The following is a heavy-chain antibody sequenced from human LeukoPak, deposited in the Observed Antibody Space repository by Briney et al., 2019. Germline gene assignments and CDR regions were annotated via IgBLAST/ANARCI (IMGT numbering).Heavy chain of an antibody. D-gene: IGHD3-9*01. CDR1: GFTFSSYG. J-gene: IGHJ4*02. CDR3: AKDIVLRYFPY. CDR2: ISGSGGST. Sequence: GGSLRLSCAASGFTFSSYGMSWVRQAPGKGLEWVSAISGSGGSTYYADSVKGRFTISRDNSKNTLYLQMNSLRAEDTAVYYCAKDIVLRYFPYWGQGTLVTVSS. V-gene: IGHV3-23*01.